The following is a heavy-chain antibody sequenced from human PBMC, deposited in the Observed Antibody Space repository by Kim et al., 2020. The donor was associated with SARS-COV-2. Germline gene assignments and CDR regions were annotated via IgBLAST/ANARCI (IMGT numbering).Heavy chain of an antibody. Sequence: SYTHYSPSFQGHVTISADKSISTAYLQWSSLKASDTAMYYCARHGESIDYWGQGTLVTVSS. CDR2: SYT. D-gene: IGHD3-10*01. V-gene: IGHV5-10-1*01. CDR3: ARHGESIDY. J-gene: IGHJ4*02.